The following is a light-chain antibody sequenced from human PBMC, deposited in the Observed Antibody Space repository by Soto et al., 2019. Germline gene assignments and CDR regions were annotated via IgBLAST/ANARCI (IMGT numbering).Light chain of an antibody. CDR2: ATS. CDR1: QTISGY. J-gene: IGKJ1*01. V-gene: IGKV1-39*01. CDR3: QQSYNVPRT. Sequence: DIQMTQPPSSLSASVGDRISITCRASQTISGYLNWYQHKPGEAPKLLIYATSSLHSGVPLRFSGSGSGTDFTLTISSLQPEDFATYYCQQSYNVPRTFGQGTKVEIK.